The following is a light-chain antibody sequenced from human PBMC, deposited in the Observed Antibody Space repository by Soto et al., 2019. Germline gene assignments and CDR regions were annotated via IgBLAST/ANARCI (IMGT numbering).Light chain of an antibody. V-gene: IGKV1-39*01. Sequence: DFQMTQSPSSLSASVGDRGTITCRASQSISFYLNWYQLKPGKAPKLLIYAASSLQSGVPSRFSGSGSGTDCTLTISSLQPEDFATYYCQQSYSTPLTFGGGTKVDIK. CDR3: QQSYSTPLT. J-gene: IGKJ4*01. CDR2: AAS. CDR1: QSISFY.